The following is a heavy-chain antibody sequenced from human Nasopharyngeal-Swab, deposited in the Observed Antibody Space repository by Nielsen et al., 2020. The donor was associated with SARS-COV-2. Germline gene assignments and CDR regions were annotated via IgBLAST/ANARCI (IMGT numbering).Heavy chain of an antibody. V-gene: IGHV3-7*05. CDR3: ARDSTYYYYGMDV. CDR2: IKQDGSEK. Sequence: VRQMPGKGLEWVANIKQDGSEKYYVDSVKGRFTISRDNAKNSLYLQMNSLRAEDTAVYYCARDSTYYYYGMDVWGQGTTVTVSS. J-gene: IGHJ6*02.